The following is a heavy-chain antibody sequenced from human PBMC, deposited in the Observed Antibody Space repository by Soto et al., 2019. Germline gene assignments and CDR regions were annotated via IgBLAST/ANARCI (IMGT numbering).Heavy chain of an antibody. Sequence: SETTSLTCNVSAVCDGGKDSYWGWVRQPPGKGPEWIATIYSSGRTDYHPSLKSRLTISADTSKNQISLKLGSVTAADVAIYYCARGSDYDTSGAFDYWGQGTLVTVS. D-gene: IGHD3-22*01. V-gene: IGHV4-39*01. CDR1: AVCDGGKDSY. J-gene: IGHJ4*02. CDR3: ARGSDYDTSGAFDY. CDR2: IYSSGRT.